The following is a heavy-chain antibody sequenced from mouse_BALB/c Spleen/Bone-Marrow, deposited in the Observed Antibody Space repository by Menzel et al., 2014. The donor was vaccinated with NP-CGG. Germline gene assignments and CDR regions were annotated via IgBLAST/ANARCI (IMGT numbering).Heavy chain of an antibody. V-gene: IGHV14-3*02. Sequence: EVKLMESGAELVKPGASVKLSCTASGFNIKDTYMHWVKQRPEQGLEWIGRIDPANGNTKYDPKFQGKATITADTSSNTAYLQLSSLTSEDTAVYYCARPIFLWVQGTSVTVSS. CDR1: GFNIKDTY. CDR3: ARPIFL. J-gene: IGHJ4*01. CDR2: IDPANGNT.